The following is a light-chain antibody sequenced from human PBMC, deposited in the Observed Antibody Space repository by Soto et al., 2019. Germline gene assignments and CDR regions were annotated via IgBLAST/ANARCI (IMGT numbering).Light chain of an antibody. Sequence: ENVLTQSPGTLSLSPGERATLSVRASQIVSSYLAWYQQKPGQAPRLLIYDASTRATGIPDRFSGSGSGTDFTLTISRLEPEDFAVYYCQQYGSSPRTFGQGTKVDIK. CDR1: QIVSSY. CDR3: QQYGSSPRT. J-gene: IGKJ1*01. CDR2: DAS. V-gene: IGKV3-20*01.